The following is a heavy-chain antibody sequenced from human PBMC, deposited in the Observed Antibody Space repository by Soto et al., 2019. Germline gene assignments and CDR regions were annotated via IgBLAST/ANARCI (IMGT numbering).Heavy chain of an antibody. CDR2: INHSGST. CDR1: GGTFSGYY. Sequence: TXXTLSLTCAVDGGTFSGYYGRWILQPPGKGLEWIGEINHSGSTNYNPSLKSRVTISVDTSKNQFSLKLSSVTAADKAVYYCARDTIFGVVIRSYYFDYWGQGTLVTVSS. CDR3: ARDTIFGVVIRSYYFDY. D-gene: IGHD3-3*01. V-gene: IGHV4-34*01. J-gene: IGHJ4*02.